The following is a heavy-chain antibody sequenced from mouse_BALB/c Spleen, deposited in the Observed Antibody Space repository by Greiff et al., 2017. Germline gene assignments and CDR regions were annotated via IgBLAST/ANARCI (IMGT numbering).Heavy chain of an antibody. V-gene: IGHV5-6*01. CDR1: GFTFSSYG. CDR2: ISSGGSYT. Sequence: EVQGVESGGDLVKPGGSLKLSCAASGFTFSSYGMSWVRQTPDKRLEWVATISSGGSYTYYPDSVKGRFTISRDNAKNTLYLQMSSLKSEDTAMYYCARHPYYDYFYAMDYWGQGTSVTVSS. CDR3: ARHPYYDYFYAMDY. J-gene: IGHJ4*01. D-gene: IGHD2-4*01.